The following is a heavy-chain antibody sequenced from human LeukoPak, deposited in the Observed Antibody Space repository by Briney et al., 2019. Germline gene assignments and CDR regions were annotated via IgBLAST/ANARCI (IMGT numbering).Heavy chain of an antibody. CDR1: GYSISSGYY. Sequence: SESMSLTRSVSGYSISSGYYWGWIRQPPGKGLEWIGSIYHSGTTYDNPSLKSRVTISIDTSKNQFSLKLSSVTAADTAVYYCARDWYYNFWNDKLRGPNDYWGQGALVTVSS. CDR2: IYHSGTT. D-gene: IGHD3-3*01. V-gene: IGHV4-38-2*02. CDR3: ARDWYYNFWNDKLRGPNDY. J-gene: IGHJ4*02.